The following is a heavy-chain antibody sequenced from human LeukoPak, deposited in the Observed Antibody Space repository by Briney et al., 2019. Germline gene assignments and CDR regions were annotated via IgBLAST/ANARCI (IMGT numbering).Heavy chain of an antibody. V-gene: IGHV1-2*02. CDR1: GYTFTGYY. J-gene: IGHJ4*02. D-gene: IGHD3-9*01. CDR2: INPNSGGT. Sequence: ASVKVSCKASGYTFTGYYMHWVRQAPGQGLEWMGWINPNSGGTNYAQKFQGRVTMTRDTSISTAYMELSRLRSDDTAVYYCARDPPGRGNYDILTGYSNNFDYWGQGTLVTVSS. CDR3: ARDPPGRGNYDILTGYSNNFDY.